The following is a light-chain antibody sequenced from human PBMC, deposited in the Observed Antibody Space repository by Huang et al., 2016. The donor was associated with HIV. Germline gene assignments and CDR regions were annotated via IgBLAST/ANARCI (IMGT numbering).Light chain of an antibody. V-gene: IGKV3-15*01. CDR3: QQYNAWPWT. Sequence: VLLTQSPVTLSAFPGDKVTFSCRASESLSGNVAWFQQRRGQSPRLLIYDAHIRKDGVPDRFRGNGFGIEFTLTIAGLQSEDFALYFCQQYNAWPWTFGQGTKVEV. J-gene: IGKJ1*01. CDR2: DAH. CDR1: ESLSGN.